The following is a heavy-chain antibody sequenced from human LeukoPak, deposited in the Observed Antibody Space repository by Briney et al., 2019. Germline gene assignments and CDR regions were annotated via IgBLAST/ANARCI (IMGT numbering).Heavy chain of an antibody. J-gene: IGHJ3*02. D-gene: IGHD3-16*01. CDR3: AREGIWAFDI. V-gene: IGHV3-21*01. Sequence: RAGGSLRLSCAASGFTFSSYSMNWVRQAPGKGLEWVSSISSSSSYIYYADSVKGRFTISRDNAKNSLYLQMNSLRAEDTAVYYCAREGIWAFDIWGQGTMVTVSS. CDR2: ISSSSSYI. CDR1: GFTFSSYS.